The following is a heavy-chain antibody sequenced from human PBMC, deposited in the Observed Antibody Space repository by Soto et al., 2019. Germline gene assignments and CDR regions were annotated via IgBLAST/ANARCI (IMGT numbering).Heavy chain of an antibody. Sequence: GASVKVSRQTSGDNFKKNVFTWVRQAPGQGLEWMGGTIPALGKTHYIEKFQGRVTITVDDATRTVYMEVRDLTSEDTAIYYCARGPFRPSAMDVWGQGTTVTVSS. CDR3: ARGPFRPSAMDV. CDR1: GDNFKKNV. J-gene: IGHJ6*02. CDR2: TIPALGKT. D-gene: IGHD3-10*01. V-gene: IGHV1-69*10.